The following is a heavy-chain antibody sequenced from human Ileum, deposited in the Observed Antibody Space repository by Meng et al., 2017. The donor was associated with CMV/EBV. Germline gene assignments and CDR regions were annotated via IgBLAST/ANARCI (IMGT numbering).Heavy chain of an antibody. D-gene: IGHD4/OR15-4a*01. V-gene: IGHV3-11*04. J-gene: IGHJ4*02. CDR2: ISLSGNNI. CDR3: APGGGLTIIDY. Sequence: GGSLRLSCAASGFTFSDYYINWIRQVPGKGLEWISYISLSGNNIFYADSVKGRFTVSRDNSKNSLYLQMNSLRAEDTAEYYCAPGGGLTIIDYWGQGTLVTVSS. CDR1: GFTFSDYY.